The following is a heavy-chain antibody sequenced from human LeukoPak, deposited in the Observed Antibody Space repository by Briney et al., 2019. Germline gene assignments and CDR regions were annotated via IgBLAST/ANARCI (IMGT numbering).Heavy chain of an antibody. CDR1: GGSISGYY. Sequence: SETLSLTCTVSGGSISGYYWSWIRQPPGKGLEWIGYIYYRGSTDYNPSLKSRVTISVDTSKNHFSLKLSSVNAADTAVYYCARESVYSGWFDQWGQGTLVTVSS. CDR3: ARESVYSGWFDQ. J-gene: IGHJ5*02. CDR2: IYYRGST. D-gene: IGHD1-26*01. V-gene: IGHV4-59*01.